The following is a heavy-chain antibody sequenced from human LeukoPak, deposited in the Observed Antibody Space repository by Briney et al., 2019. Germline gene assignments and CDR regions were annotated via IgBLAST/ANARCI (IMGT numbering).Heavy chain of an antibody. CDR2: ISWNSGSI. D-gene: IGHD3-22*01. CDR1: GFTFDDYA. J-gene: IGHJ3*02. V-gene: IGHV3-9*01. Sequence: GGSLRLSCAASGFTFDDYAMHWVRQAPGKGLEWVSGISWNSGSIGYADSVKGRFTISRDNAKNSLYLQMNSLRAEDTALYYCAKAVKIDYYDSSGYHAGVAFDIWGQGTMVTVSS. CDR3: AKAVKIDYYDSSGYHAGVAFDI.